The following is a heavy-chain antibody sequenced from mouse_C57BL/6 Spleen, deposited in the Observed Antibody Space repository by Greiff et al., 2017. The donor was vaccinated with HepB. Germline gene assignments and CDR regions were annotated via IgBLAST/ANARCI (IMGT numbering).Heavy chain of an antibody. CDR3: ANSYWAVDY. J-gene: IGHJ2*01. CDR1: GYTFTSYW. D-gene: IGHD3-3*01. V-gene: IGHV1-7*01. CDR2: INPSSGYT. Sequence: VQLQQSGAELAKPGASVKLSCKASGYTFTSYWMHWVKQRPGQGLEWIGYINPSSGYTKYNQKFKDKATLTADKSSSTAYMQLSSLTYEDSAGDYCANSYWAVDYWGQGTTLTVSS.